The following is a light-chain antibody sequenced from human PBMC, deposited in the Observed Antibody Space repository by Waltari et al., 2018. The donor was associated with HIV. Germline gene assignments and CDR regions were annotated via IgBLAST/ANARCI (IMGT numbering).Light chain of an antibody. CDR1: QSVNRY. V-gene: IGKV3-11*01. Sequence: EIVLTQSPATLSLSPGERATLSCRASQSVNRYLAWFQQKPGQAPRLLIYEASNRATGIPARFSVSGSGTDFTLTIASLEPEDFAIYYCQQRSNWPLTFGGGTKVEIK. CDR2: EAS. J-gene: IGKJ4*01. CDR3: QQRSNWPLT.